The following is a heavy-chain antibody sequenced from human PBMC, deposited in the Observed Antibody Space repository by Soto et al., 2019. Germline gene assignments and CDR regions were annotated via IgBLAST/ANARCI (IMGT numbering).Heavy chain of an antibody. CDR3: ARATFIRPFRLLGFDL. D-gene: IGHD2-21*01. CDR2: IYYSGST. Sequence: QVQLQESGPGLVKPSQTLSLTCTVSGGSISSGGYYWSWIRQHPGKGLEWIGYIYYSGSTYYNPSLKSRVTSSVDPSKNQFSLNLSSVTAADTAVYYCARATFIRPFRLLGFDLWGRGTLVTVSS. J-gene: IGHJ2*01. V-gene: IGHV4-31*03. CDR1: GGSISSGGYY.